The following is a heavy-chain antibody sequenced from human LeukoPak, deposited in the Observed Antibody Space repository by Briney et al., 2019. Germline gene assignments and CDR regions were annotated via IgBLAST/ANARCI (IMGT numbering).Heavy chain of an antibody. CDR2: IYHSGST. D-gene: IGHD6-13*01. J-gene: IGHJ4*02. CDR3: ARVGYSSSWFLYYFDY. CDR1: GYSISSGYY. Sequence: SETLSLTCTVSGYSISSGYYWGWIRQPPGKGLEWIGEIYHSGSTNYNPSLKSRVTISVDKSKNQFSLKLSSVTAADTAVYYCARVGYSSSWFLYYFDYWGQGTLVAVSS. V-gene: IGHV4-38-2*02.